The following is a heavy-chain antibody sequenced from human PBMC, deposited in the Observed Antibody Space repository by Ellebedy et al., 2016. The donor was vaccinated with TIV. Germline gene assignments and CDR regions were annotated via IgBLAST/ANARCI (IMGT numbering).Heavy chain of an antibody. D-gene: IGHD3-10*01. Sequence: ASVKVSCKASGGTFRSYAISWVRQAPGQGLEWMGGILPSVGSADYAQRFQGRVTITADESTSTVHMEMSNLRSEDTAVYYCAKLGRFGETMPPYYYYGMDVWGQGTTVTVSS. V-gene: IGHV1-69*13. CDR3: AKLGRFGETMPPYYYYGMDV. J-gene: IGHJ6*02. CDR1: GGTFRSYA. CDR2: ILPSVGSA.